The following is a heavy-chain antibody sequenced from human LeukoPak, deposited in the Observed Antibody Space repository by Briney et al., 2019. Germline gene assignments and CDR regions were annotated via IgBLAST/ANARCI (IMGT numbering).Heavy chain of an antibody. V-gene: IGHV3-53*01. CDR1: GFTVSSNY. D-gene: IGHD6-19*01. Sequence: PGGSLRLSCAASGFTVSSNYMSWVRQAPGKGLEWVSVMYSDGSAYYADSVKGRFTISRDNSKNRLFLQMNSLRAEDTAVYFCARTIAMTGIVYFDQWGQGTLGTVS. CDR3: ARTIAMTGIVYFDQ. J-gene: IGHJ4*02. CDR2: MYSDGSA.